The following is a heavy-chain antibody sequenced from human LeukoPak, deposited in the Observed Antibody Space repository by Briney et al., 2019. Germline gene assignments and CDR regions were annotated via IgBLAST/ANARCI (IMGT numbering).Heavy chain of an antibody. D-gene: IGHD3-22*01. Sequence: GGSLRLSCVASGFTFSSNWMSWVRQAPGKGLEWVAKINGDGSETHHADSVRGRFTISRDNAKSSLYLQMNSLRAEDTAVYFCARGRVVFKTNNWYFDVWGRGSQVTVSS. CDR1: GFTFSSNW. V-gene: IGHV3-7*01. CDR2: INGDGSET. CDR3: ARGRVVFKTNNWYFDV. J-gene: IGHJ2*01.